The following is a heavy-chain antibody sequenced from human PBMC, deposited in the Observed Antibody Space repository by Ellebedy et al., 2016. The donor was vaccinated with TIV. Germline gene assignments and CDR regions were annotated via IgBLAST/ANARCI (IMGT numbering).Heavy chain of an antibody. J-gene: IGHJ4*02. CDR2: INHSGTT. CDR3: ASEKWSDAD. Sequence: MPSETLSLTCAVSGGSFSGYYWSWICQPPGKGLEWIGEINHSGTTQYNPSLKSRVTISVDSSKNQLSLNLSPVTGADTAVYYCASEKWSDADWGQGTLVTVSS. D-gene: IGHD1-26*01. CDR1: GGSFSGYY. V-gene: IGHV4-34*01.